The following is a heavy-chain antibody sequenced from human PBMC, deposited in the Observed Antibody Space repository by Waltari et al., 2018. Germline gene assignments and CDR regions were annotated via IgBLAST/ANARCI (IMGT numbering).Heavy chain of an antibody. D-gene: IGHD3-16*01. V-gene: IGHV3-23*01. Sequence: EAQLLESGGGLVQLGGSLRLSCAASGFTFSSYIMSWVRQTPGKGLEWVSGISGSGGNTYYTDSVKGRFTISRDNSKNTLYLQMNSLRAEDTAVYYCSKGWGDFWGQGTLVTVSS. CDR1: GFTFSSYI. CDR2: ISGSGGNT. CDR3: SKGWGDF. J-gene: IGHJ4*02.